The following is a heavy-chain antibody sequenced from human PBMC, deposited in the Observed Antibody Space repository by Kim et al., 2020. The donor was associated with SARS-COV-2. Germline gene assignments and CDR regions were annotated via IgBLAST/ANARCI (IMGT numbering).Heavy chain of an antibody. CDR1: EFRVSNYW. J-gene: IGHJ4*02. CDR2: TSPDGRET. D-gene: IGHD3-16*01. V-gene: IGHV3-7*01. Sequence: GGSLRLSCEGSEFRVSNYWMTWVRQGPGKGLEWVGNTSPDGRETYYMDSVKGRFTISRDNAKNFLFLQMNSLRDEDTAIYYCLGGHAADHWGQGTLVTVSS. CDR3: LGGHAADH.